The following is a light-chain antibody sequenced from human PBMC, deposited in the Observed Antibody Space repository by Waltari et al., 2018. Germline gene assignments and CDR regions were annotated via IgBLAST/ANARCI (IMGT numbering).Light chain of an antibody. V-gene: IGKV3-20*01. CDR1: QTINNNF. J-gene: IGKJ4*01. Sequence: IVLTQSPDTLSLSPGQRATLSCRASQTINNNFLVWYQQKPGQAPRLLIHGASSRATGFPDRFSGSGSGTDFTLTISRLEPEDVAVYHCQQYDGSILTFGGGTKVEI. CDR2: GAS. CDR3: QQYDGSILT.